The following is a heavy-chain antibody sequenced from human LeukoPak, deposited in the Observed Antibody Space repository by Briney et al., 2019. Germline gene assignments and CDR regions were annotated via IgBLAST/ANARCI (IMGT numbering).Heavy chain of an antibody. CDR2: ISWNSGSI. J-gene: IGHJ6*02. CDR3: AKTVAGGEYYYYGMDV. Sequence: GGSLRLPCAASGFTFDDYAMHWVRQAPGKGLEWVSGISWNSGSIGYADSVKGRFTISRDNAKNSLYLQMNSLRAEDTALYYCAKTVAGGEYYYYGMDVWGQGTTVAVSS. D-gene: IGHD6-19*01. CDR1: GFTFDDYA. V-gene: IGHV3-9*01.